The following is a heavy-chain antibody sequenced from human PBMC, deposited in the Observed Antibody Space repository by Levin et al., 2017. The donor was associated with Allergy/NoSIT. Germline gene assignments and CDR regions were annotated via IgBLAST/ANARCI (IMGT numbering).Heavy chain of an antibody. CDR3: ARRGYYGSGTYYASFEY. J-gene: IGHJ4*02. D-gene: IGHD3-10*01. V-gene: IGHV4-4*02. Sequence: SQTLSLTCAVSGGSITSSHWWSWVRQPPGNGLEWIGEIYYSGNTNYNPSLQSRVTLLVDKSKNQFSLNLSSATAADTAVYYCARRGYYGSGTYYASFEYWGQGTLVTVSS. CDR1: GGSITSSHW. CDR2: IYYSGNT.